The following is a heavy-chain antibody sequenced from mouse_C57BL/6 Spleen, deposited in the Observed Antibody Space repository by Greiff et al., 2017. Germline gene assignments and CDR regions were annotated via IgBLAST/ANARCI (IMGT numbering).Heavy chain of an antibody. CDR2: INPYNGGT. D-gene: IGHD2-14*01. V-gene: IGHV1-19*01. Sequence: VQLKESGPVLVKPGASVKMSCKASGYTFTDYYMNWVKQSHGKSLEWIGVINPYNGGTSYNQKFKGKATLTVDKSSSTAYMELNSLTSEDSAVYYCARGYTYAMDYWGQGTSVTVSS. CDR3: ARGYTYAMDY. J-gene: IGHJ4*01. CDR1: GYTFTDYY.